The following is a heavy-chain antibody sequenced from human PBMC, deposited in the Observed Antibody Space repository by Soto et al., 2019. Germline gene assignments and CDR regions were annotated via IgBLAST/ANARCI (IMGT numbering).Heavy chain of an antibody. Sequence: QVQLVQSGAEVKKPGASVKVSCKASGYTFTSFAMHWVRQAPGQRLEWMGWINAGNGNTKYSQNFQGRVTITRDTSATTAYMELSSLRSEDTALYYCGRAVDAYNYFDYWGQGTLVTVSS. CDR2: INAGNGNT. J-gene: IGHJ4*02. D-gene: IGHD1-1*01. CDR3: GRAVDAYNYFDY. CDR1: GYTFTSFA. V-gene: IGHV1-3*01.